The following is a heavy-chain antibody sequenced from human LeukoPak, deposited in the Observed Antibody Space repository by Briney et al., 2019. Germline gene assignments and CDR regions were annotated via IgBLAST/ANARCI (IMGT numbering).Heavy chain of an antibody. J-gene: IGHJ4*02. CDR1: GYTFTSYG. CDR3: ARDRGYCSGGSCYQGGSGY. Sequence: ASVKVSCKASGYTFTSYGISWVRQPPGQGLEWMGRISAYNGNTNYAQKLQGRVTMTTDTSTSTAYMELRSLRSDDTAVYYCARDRGYCSGGSCYQGGSGYWGQGTLVTVSS. D-gene: IGHD2-15*01. V-gene: IGHV1-18*01. CDR2: ISAYNGNT.